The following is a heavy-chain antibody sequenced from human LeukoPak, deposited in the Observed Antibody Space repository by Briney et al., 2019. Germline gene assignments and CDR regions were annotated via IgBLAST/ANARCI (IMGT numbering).Heavy chain of an antibody. CDR3: ARDPYGSGSYGVFP. CDR2: ISSSSSTI. V-gene: IGHV3-48*01. Sequence: GGSLRLSCAASGFTFSSYAMSWVRQAPGKGLEWVSYISSSSSTIYYADSVKGRFTISRDNAKNSLYLQMNSLRAEDTAVYYCARDPYGSGSYGVFPWGQGTLVTVSS. CDR1: GFTFSSYA. J-gene: IGHJ5*02. D-gene: IGHD3-10*01.